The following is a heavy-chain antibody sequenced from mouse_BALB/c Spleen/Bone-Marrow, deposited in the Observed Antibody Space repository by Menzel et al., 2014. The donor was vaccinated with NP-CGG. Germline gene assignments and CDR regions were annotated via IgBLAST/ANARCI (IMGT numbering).Heavy chain of an antibody. J-gene: IGHJ3*01. V-gene: IGHV1-18*01. Sequence: VQLQQSGPELVKPGASMKISCKASGYSFTGYTMNWVKQSHGKNLEWIGLINPYNGGTSYNQKFKGKATLTVDKSSSAAYMALLSLTTEDSAVYYCARENYGSSYEFAYWGQGTLVTVSA. CDR1: GYSFTGYT. CDR3: ARENYGSSYEFAY. CDR2: INPYNGGT. D-gene: IGHD1-1*01.